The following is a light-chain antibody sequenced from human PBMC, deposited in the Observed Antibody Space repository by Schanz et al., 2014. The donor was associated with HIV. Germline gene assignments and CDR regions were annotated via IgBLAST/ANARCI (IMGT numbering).Light chain of an antibody. CDR2: DNY. CDR3: QSYDGSLSGSDVL. Sequence: QSVLTQPPSVSAAPGQKVTISCSGSSSNIGNNYVSWYQQFPGTAPKLLIYDNYQRPSGVPDRFSGSKSGTSATLGITGLQTGDEADYYCQSYDGSLSGSDVLFGGGTKLTVL. V-gene: IGLV1-51*01. J-gene: IGLJ3*02. CDR1: SSNIGNNY.